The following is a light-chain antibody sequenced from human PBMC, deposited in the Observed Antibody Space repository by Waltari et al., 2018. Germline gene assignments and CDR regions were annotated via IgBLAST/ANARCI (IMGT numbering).Light chain of an antibody. J-gene: IGKJ4*01. CDR1: QSISKW. V-gene: IGKV1-5*03. CDR2: KAS. CDR3: QQYNSYSLLS. Sequence: DIQMPQSPSTLSPSVGDRVLFSCRASQSISKWLAWYQQKPGKAPKLLIYKASTLESGVPSRIRGSGSGTEFTLTISSLQPEDFATYYCQQYNSYSLLSFGGGTKVEIK.